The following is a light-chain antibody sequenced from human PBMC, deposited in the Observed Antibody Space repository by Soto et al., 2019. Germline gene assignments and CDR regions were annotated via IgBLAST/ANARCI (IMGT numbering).Light chain of an antibody. V-gene: IGKV3-20*01. J-gene: IGKJ2*01. CDR3: QQYGTSPGMYT. CDR2: GVS. CDR1: QSVSSSY. Sequence: EIVLTQSPGTLSLSPGERATLSCRASQSVSSSYLAWYQQKPGQAPRLLIFGVSSRATGIPDRFSGSGSGPDFTLTISGLEPEDFALYYCQQYGTSPGMYTFGQGTKLEIK.